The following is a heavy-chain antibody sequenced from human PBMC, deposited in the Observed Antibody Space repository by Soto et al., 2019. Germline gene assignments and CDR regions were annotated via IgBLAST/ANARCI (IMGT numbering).Heavy chain of an antibody. D-gene: IGHD2-21*02. J-gene: IGHJ4*02. CDR3: ARTTAAIHLNY. V-gene: IGHV4-34*01. Sequence: QAQLQQWGTGLLKPSETLSLTCAVYGGSLSGNYWGWIRQPPGKGMEWIGDSQHSGSTPYTPSLKSRVTFSVVTSRNQFSLKLNSVSGADAAVYYCARTTAAIHLNYWSQGSLVTVSS. CDR2: SQHSGST. CDR1: GGSLSGNY.